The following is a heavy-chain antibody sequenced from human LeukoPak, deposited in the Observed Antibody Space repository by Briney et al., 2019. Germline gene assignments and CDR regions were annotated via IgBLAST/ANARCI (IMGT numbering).Heavy chain of an antibody. CDR3: AGDRMRDGCNFYY. V-gene: IGHV4-59*01. D-gene: IGHD5-24*01. CDR2: IYYSGST. Sequence: SETLSLTCTVSGGSISSYYWSWIRQPPGKGLEWIGYIYYSGSTNYNPSLKSRVTISVDTSKNQFSPKLSSVTAADTAVYYCAGDRMRDGCNFYYWGQGTLVTVSS. CDR1: GGSISSYY. J-gene: IGHJ4*02.